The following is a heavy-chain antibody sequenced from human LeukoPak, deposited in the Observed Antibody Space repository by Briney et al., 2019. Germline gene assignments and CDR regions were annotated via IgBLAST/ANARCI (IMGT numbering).Heavy chain of an antibody. D-gene: IGHD6-13*01. Sequence: ASVKVSCKASGYTFTSYGISWVRQAPGQGLEWMGWISAYNGNTNYAQKLQGRVTMTTDTSTSTVYMELRSLRSDDTAVYYCARDLIAAAGTFDYWGQGTLVTVSS. CDR1: GYTFTSYG. CDR3: ARDLIAAAGTFDY. V-gene: IGHV1-18*01. J-gene: IGHJ4*02. CDR2: ISAYNGNT.